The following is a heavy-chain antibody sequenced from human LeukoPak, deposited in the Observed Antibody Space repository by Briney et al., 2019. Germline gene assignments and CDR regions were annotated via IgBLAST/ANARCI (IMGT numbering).Heavy chain of an antibody. CDR1: GFTFSTYT. J-gene: IGHJ4*02. V-gene: IGHV3-21*06. D-gene: IGHD4-11*01. Sequence: PRGSLRLSCAASGFTFSTYTMSWVRQAPGKGLEWVSSITSSSSFTYYADSVKGRFTISRDNAKNLLYLQMNSLRVEDTAVYHCARSVGSYYGDFWGQGTLVTVSS. CDR2: ITSSSSFT. CDR3: ARSVGSYYGDF.